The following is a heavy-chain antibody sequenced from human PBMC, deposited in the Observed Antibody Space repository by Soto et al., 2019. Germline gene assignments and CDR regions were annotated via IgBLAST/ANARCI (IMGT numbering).Heavy chain of an antibody. CDR3: ARAIAHRYYYDSSGYYYGYFDY. Sequence: PGGSLRLSCAASGFTFSSYGMHWVRQAPGKGLEWVAVIWYDGSNKYYADSVKGRFTISRDNSKNTLYLQMNSLRAEDTAVYYCARAIAHRYYYDSSGYYYGYFDYWGQGTLVTSPQ. J-gene: IGHJ4*02. V-gene: IGHV3-33*01. D-gene: IGHD3-22*01. CDR1: GFTFSSYG. CDR2: IWYDGSNK.